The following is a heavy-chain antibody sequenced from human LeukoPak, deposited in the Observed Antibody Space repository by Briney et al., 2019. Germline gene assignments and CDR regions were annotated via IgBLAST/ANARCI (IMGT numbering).Heavy chain of an antibody. CDR2: VHSSGGVI. CDR3: VGSSHQRNWFDP. J-gene: IGHJ5*02. Sequence: ASVNVSCKASGNTFTSDYMNWVRQAPGQGLEGMGIVHSSGGVIKYAQEFQDRVTVTRDPSTSTIYMELSSLRSEDTAVYYCVGSSHQRNWFDPWGQGTLVIVSS. CDR1: GNTFTSDY. V-gene: IGHV1-46*01. D-gene: IGHD1-26*01.